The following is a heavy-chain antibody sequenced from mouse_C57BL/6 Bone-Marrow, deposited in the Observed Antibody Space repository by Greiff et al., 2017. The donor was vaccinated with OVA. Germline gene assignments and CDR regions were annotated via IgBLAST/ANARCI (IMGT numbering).Heavy chain of an antibody. CDR3: ARGDYDYVYFDY. Sequence: VQLQQSGPELVKPGASVKISCKASGYSFTGYYMNWVKQSPEKSLEWIGEINPSTGGTTYNQKFKAKATLTVDKSSSTAYMQLKSLTSEDSAVYYCARGDYDYVYFDYWGQGTTLTVSS. CDR1: GYSFTGYY. D-gene: IGHD2-4*01. V-gene: IGHV1-42*01. CDR2: INPSTGGT. J-gene: IGHJ2*01.